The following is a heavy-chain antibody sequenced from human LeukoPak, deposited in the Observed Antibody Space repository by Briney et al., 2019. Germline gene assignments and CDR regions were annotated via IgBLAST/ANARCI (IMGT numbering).Heavy chain of an antibody. CDR3: ARHSRKLAFDI. CDR1: GGSVTDYY. J-gene: IGHJ3*02. V-gene: IGHV4-59*02. Sequence: PSETLSLTCTVSGGSVTDYYWSWIRQPPGKGLEWIGYIYYSGSTDYNPSLKSRVILSVDTSKNQFSMKLSSVTAADTAVYYCARHSRKLAFDIWGQGAMVAVSS. CDR2: IYYSGST.